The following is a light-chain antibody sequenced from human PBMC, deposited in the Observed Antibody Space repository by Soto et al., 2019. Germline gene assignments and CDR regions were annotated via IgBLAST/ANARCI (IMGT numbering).Light chain of an antibody. CDR3: QQYNSYSRT. V-gene: IGKV1-5*03. Sequence: IQMTQSPSTLSASVGDRVTITCRASQSISSWLAWYQQKPGKAPKLLIYKASSLESGVPSRFSGSGSGTEFTLTLSSLQPDDFATYYCQQYNSYSRTFGQGTKLEIK. CDR2: KAS. J-gene: IGKJ2*02. CDR1: QSISSW.